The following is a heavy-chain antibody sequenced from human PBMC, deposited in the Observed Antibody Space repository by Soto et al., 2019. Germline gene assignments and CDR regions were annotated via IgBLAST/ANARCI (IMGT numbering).Heavy chain of an antibody. CDR2: IDPSDSYT. J-gene: IGHJ6*02. V-gene: IGHV5-10-1*01. Sequence: GESLKISCKGSGYSFTSYWISWVRQMPGKGLEWMGRIDPSDSYTNYSPSFQGHVTISADKSISTAYLQWSSLKAADTAMYYCARLKFPDGAISYYPYGMDVWGQGTTVTVSS. CDR1: GYSFTSYW. D-gene: IGHD1-26*01. CDR3: ARLKFPDGAISYYPYGMDV.